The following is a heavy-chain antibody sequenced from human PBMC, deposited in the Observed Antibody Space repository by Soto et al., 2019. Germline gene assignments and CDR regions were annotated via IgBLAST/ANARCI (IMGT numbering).Heavy chain of an antibody. J-gene: IGHJ6*02. CDR2: IYATGTT. CDR3: DSSSLYGMDV. CDR1: GASISGFY. V-gene: IGHV4-4*07. D-gene: IGHD4-4*01. Sequence: SETLSLTCTVSGASISGFYWGWIRKSAGKGLEWIGRIYATGTTDYNPSLKSRVMMSVDTSKKQFSLKLRSVTAADTAVYYCDSSSLYGMDVWGQGTTVTVSS.